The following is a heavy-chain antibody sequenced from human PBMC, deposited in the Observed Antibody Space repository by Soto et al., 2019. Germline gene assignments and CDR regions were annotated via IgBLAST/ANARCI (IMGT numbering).Heavy chain of an antibody. J-gene: IGHJ4*02. CDR1: GFPFSNAW. Sequence: EVHLVESGGGLVEPGGSLRLSCAASGFPFSNAWMSWVRQAPGKGLEWVGSIKSKTDGGTTDYAAPVKGRFTISRDDSKNMLYLQMNSLKIEYTAVYYWTTALRFLGWPDYWGQGTLVTVSS. CDR2: IKSKTDGGTT. CDR3: TTALRFLGWPDY. V-gene: IGHV3-15*01. D-gene: IGHD3-3*01.